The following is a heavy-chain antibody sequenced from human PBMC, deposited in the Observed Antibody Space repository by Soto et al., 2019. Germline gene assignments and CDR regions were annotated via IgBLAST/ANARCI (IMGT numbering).Heavy chain of an antibody. CDR2: IDCDGGGI. J-gene: IGHJ4*02. CDR1: GFTFSSYG. D-gene: IGHD1-1*01. CDR3: ARDNWNSY. Sequence: GGSLRLSCAASGFTFSSYGMSWVRQAPGKGLEWVSRIDCDGGGITYADSVKGRFTISRDNAKNTLFLQMNTLRVDDTAVYYCARDNWNSYWGQGTLVTVSS. V-gene: IGHV3-74*01.